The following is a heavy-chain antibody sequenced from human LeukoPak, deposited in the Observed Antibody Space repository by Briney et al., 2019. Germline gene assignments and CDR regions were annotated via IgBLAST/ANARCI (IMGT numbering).Heavy chain of an antibody. CDR2: ISSSGYT. D-gene: IGHD3-16*01. V-gene: IGHV3-23*05. Sequence: GGSLRLSCAASGFILSDSVMSWVRQAPGKGLQWVAAISSSGYTDNVDSLKGRFSISRDNSKDTLYLQMNSLRVEDTAVYYCARRTSGAKDLWGKGTTVTVSP. J-gene: IGHJ6*04. CDR3: ARRTSGAKDL. CDR1: GFILSDSV.